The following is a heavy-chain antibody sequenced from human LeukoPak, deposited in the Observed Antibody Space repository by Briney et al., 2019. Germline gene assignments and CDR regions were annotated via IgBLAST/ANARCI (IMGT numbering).Heavy chain of an antibody. J-gene: IGHJ4*02. CDR1: GFTFSSYE. Sequence: PGGSLRLSCAASGFTFSSYEMNWVRQAPGKGLEWISYTSSSGSGIYYADSVKGRFTISRDNAKNSQFLQMNSLRVEDTAVYYCVRASTSGWYAMAYFDFWGRGTLVTVSS. CDR3: VRASTSGWYAMAYFDF. CDR2: TSSSGSGI. D-gene: IGHD6-19*01. V-gene: IGHV3-48*03.